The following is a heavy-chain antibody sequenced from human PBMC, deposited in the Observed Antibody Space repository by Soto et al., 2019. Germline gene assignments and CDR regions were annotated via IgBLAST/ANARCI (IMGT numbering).Heavy chain of an antibody. V-gene: IGHV4-59*01. J-gene: IGHJ4*02. D-gene: IGHD3-10*01. Sequence: ETLSLTCTVSGGSITTYYWSWIRQPPGKGLEWIGYIYDSGSTKYNPSLKSRVTMSVDTSKNQFSLNLSSVTAADTAAYYCARDLNYGGADYWGQGTLVTVSS. CDR1: GGSITTYY. CDR3: ARDLNYGGADY. CDR2: IYDSGST.